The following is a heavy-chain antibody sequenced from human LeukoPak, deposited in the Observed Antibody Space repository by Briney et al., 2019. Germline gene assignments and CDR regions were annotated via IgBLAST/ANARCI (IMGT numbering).Heavy chain of an antibody. Sequence: ASVKVSCKASSYTFTSYGISWVRQAPGQGLEWMGWISAHNGNTKNAQKVQGRVTMTTDTSTRTAYMELRSLRSDDTAVYHCARDRGYSGYAEYYFDYWGQGTLVTVSS. CDR2: ISAHNGNT. CDR3: ARDRGYSGYAEYYFDY. CDR1: SYTFTSYG. J-gene: IGHJ4*02. D-gene: IGHD5-12*01. V-gene: IGHV1-18*01.